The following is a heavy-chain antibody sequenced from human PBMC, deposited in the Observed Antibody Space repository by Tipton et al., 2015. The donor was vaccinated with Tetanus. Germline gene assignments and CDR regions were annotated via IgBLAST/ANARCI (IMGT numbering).Heavy chain of an antibody. CDR3: AKVGYGDYFDY. CDR2: ISYDGSNK. J-gene: IGHJ4*02. D-gene: IGHD4-17*01. CDR1: GFTFSSYG. V-gene: IGHV3-30*18. Sequence: SLRLSCAASGFTFSSYGMHWVRQAPGKGLEWVAVISYDGSNKYYADSVKGRFTISRDNSKNTLYPQMNSLRAEDTAVYYCAKVGYGDYFDYGGQGTLVSVSS.